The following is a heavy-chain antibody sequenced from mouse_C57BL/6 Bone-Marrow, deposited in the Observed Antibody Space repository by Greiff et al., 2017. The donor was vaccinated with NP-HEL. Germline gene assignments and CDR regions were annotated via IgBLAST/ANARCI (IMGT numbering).Heavy chain of an antibody. V-gene: IGHV1-78*01. D-gene: IGHD1-1*01. J-gene: IGHJ4*01. CDR1: GYTFTDHT. CDR2: IYPRDGST. CDR3: ANYYYGSSYSHYYAMDY. Sequence: VQLQQSDAELVKPGASVKISCKVSGYTFTDHTIHWMKQRPEQGLEWIGYIYPRDGSTKYNEKFKGKATLTADKSSSTAYMQLNSLTSEDSAVYFCANYYYGSSYSHYYAMDYWGQGTSVTVSS.